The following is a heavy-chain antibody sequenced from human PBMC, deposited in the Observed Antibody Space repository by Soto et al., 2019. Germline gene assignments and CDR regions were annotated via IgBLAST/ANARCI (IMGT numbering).Heavy chain of an antibody. Sequence: QVQLVQPGAEVKQPGSSVKVSCQASGVTFSSFAISWVRQAPGHGLEWMGGIIPIFRTPKYAQNFPGRGTMTADAPTTSGYTELRRLRSEDTAVYYCARSTGSGCRPVTHRCNGFDPWGQGPRVTVSS. D-gene: IGHD6-19*01. CDR3: ARSTGSGCRPVTHRCNGFDP. CDR2: IIPIFRTP. J-gene: IGHJ5*02. CDR1: GVTFSSFA. V-gene: IGHV1-69*01.